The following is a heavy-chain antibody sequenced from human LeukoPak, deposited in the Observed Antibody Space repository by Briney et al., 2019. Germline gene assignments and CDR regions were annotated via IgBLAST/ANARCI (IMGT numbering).Heavy chain of an antibody. CDR2: IYFTGSS. V-gene: IGHV4-59*08. CDR1: GGSISSFY. J-gene: IGHJ4*02. Sequence: SETLSLTCTVSGGSISSFYWSWIRQSPGKGLAWIGNIYFTGSSDLNPTLKSRFSISIDTSKNQFSLNLNSVTAADTAVYYCARRGAMVRGPAYHFDHWGQGVLVTVSS. D-gene: IGHD3-10*01. CDR3: ARRGAMVRGPAYHFDH.